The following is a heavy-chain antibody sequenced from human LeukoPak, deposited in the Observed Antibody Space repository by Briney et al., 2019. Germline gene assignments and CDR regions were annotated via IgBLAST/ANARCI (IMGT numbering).Heavy chain of an antibody. D-gene: IGHD1-1*01. CDR3: TTDGTTGTTLTPHDY. Sequence: PGGSLRLSCAVSGFTFSDARMSWVRQSPGKGLEWVGHIKRETDGGTADYAAPVKGRFTISRDDSKNTLYLQINSLKTEDTSVYYCTTDGTTGTTLTPHDYWGQGTLVTVSS. CDR1: GFTFSDAR. J-gene: IGHJ4*02. V-gene: IGHV3-15*01. CDR2: IKRETDGGTA.